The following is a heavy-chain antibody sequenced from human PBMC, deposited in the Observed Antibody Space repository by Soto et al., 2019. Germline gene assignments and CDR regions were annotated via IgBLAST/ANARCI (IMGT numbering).Heavy chain of an antibody. V-gene: IGHV1-69*06. CDR3: ARDRDGYSNRHFDY. J-gene: IGHJ4*02. D-gene: IGHD2-21*01. Sequence: QVQLVQPGAEVKKPGSSVKVSCKASGGTFSSYAISWVRQAPGQGLEWMGGIIPIFGTANYEQKFQGRVKITAEKSTSTAYMELSSLRSEDTAVYYCARDRDGYSNRHFDYWGQGTLVTVSS. CDR1: GGTFSSYA. CDR2: IIPIFGTA.